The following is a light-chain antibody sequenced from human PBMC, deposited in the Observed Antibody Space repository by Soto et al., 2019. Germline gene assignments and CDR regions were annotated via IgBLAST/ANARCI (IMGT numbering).Light chain of an antibody. CDR2: DAS. CDR3: LQHNNFPLT. CDR1: QGISNH. Sequence: DIQMTQSPSAMSASVGDRVTITCRASQGISNHLVWIQLKPGQVPKRVIYDASSLQTGVPSRFSGSGSGTDFTLTISSLQPEDFATYYCLQHNNFPLTFGQGTRLEAK. V-gene: IGKV1-17*03. J-gene: IGKJ5*01.